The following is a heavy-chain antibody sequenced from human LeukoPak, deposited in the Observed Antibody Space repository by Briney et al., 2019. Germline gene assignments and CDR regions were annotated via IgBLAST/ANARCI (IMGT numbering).Heavy chain of an antibody. CDR2: ISYDGSNK. CDR1: GFTFSSYG. J-gene: IGHJ5*02. V-gene: IGHV3-30*18. Sequence: GGSLRLSCAASGFTFSSYGMHWVRQAPGKGLEWVAVISYDGSNKYYADSVKGRFTISRDNSKNTLYLQMNSLRAEDTAVYYCAKGIVWCQEPSTGGWFDPWGQGTLVTVSS. CDR3: AKGIVWCQEPSTGGWFDP. D-gene: IGHD4/OR15-4a*01.